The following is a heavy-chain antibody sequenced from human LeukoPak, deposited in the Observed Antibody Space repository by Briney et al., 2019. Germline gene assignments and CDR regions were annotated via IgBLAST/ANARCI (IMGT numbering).Heavy chain of an antibody. V-gene: IGHV3-7*01. CDR1: GFTFSTYW. J-gene: IGHJ3*02. CDR2: INQDGSEK. CDR3: ARASNVYYDFWTSTSGDAFDI. D-gene: IGHD3-3*01. Sequence: GGSLRLSCAASGFTFSTYWMSWVRQAPGKELEWVANINQDGSEKYYVDSVKGRFTISRDNAKNSLYLQMNSLRAEDTAVYYCARASNVYYDFWTSTSGDAFDIWGQGTMVTVSS.